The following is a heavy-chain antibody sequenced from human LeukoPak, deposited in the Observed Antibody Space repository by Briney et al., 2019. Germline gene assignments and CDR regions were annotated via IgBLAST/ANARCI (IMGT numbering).Heavy chain of an antibody. CDR1: GGSISSGGYY. CDR2: IYYSGST. J-gene: IGHJ4*02. CDR3: ARDSPYYGSGTFHNHFDY. V-gene: IGHV4-31*03. Sequence: PSETLSLTCTVSGGSISSGGYYWSWIRQHPGKGLEWIRYIYYSGSTYYNPSLKSRVTISVDTSKNQFSLKLSSVTAADTAVYYCARDSPYYGSGTFHNHFDYWGQGTLVTVSS. D-gene: IGHD3-10*01.